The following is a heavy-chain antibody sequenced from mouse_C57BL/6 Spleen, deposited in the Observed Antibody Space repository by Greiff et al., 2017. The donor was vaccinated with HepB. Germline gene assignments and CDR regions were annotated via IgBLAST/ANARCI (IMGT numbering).Heavy chain of an antibody. CDR2: ISNGGGST. J-gene: IGHJ4*01. Sequence: VQLKESGGGLVQPGGSLKLSCAASGFTFSDYYMYWVRQTPEKRLEWVAYISNGGGSTYYPDTVKGRFTISRDNAKNTLYLQMSRLKSEDTAMYYCARQSFYYAMDYWGQGTSVTVSS. CDR1: GFTFSDYY. CDR3: ARQSFYYAMDY. V-gene: IGHV5-12*01.